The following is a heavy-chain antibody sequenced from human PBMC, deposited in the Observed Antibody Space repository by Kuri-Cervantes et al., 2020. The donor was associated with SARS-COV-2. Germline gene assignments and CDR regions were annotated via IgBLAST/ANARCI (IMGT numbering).Heavy chain of an antibody. CDR2: IYYSGST. V-gene: IGHV4-39*01. J-gene: IGHJ4*02. D-gene: IGHD6-13*01. CDR1: GGSISSSSYY. CDR3: ARHCIAAAGTPFDY. Sequence: GSLRLSCTVSGGSISSSSYYWGWIRQPPGKGLEWIGSIYYSGSTYYNPSLKGRVTISVDTSKNQFSLKLSSVTAADTAVYYCARHCIAAAGTPFDYWGQGTLVTVSS.